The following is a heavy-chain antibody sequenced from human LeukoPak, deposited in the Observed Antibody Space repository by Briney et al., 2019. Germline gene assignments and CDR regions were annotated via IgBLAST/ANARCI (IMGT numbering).Heavy chain of an antibody. D-gene: IGHD5-18*01. CDR3: ARDLNTAMVIEY. Sequence: PGGSLRLSCAVSGFTFSNYWMHWVRHAPGKGLVWVSRINSDGCSTSYADAVKGRFTISRDNAKNTLYLQMNSLRGDDTAVYYCARDLNTAMVIEYWGQGTLVTVSS. V-gene: IGHV3-74*01. CDR1: GFTFSNYW. J-gene: IGHJ4*02. CDR2: INSDGCST.